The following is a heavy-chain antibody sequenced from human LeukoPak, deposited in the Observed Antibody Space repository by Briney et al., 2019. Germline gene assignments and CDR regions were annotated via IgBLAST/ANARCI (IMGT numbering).Heavy chain of an antibody. D-gene: IGHD3-3*01. CDR3: ARLIEYYDFWSGRPSYYFDY. CDR1: GFAFSTYW. CDR2: IKQDGSEK. Sequence: GGSLRVSCAASGFAFSTYWMSWVRQAQGKGLDWVANIKQDGSEKDYVDSVKGRFTISRDNAKNSLYLQMNSLRAEDTAVYYCARLIEYYDFWSGRPSYYFDYWGQGTLVTVSS. V-gene: IGHV3-7*01. J-gene: IGHJ4*02.